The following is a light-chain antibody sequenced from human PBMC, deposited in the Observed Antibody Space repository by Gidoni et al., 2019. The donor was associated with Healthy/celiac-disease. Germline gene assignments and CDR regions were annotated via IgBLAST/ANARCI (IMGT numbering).Light chain of an antibody. CDR3: QQYSSSPPWT. CDR1: QRSISSY. J-gene: IGKJ1*01. V-gene: IGKV3-20*01. CDR2: GAS. Sequence: IVLMQSPGTTLLFSGERATPPCSASQRSISSYLAWYQQKPGQAPRLLIYGASSRATGIPDRFSGSGSGTDFTLTISRLEPEDFAVYYCQQYSSSPPWTFGQGTKVEIK.